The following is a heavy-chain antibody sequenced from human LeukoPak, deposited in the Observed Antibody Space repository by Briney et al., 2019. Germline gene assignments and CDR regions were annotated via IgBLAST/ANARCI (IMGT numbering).Heavy chain of an antibody. CDR1: GFTFDDYA. Sequence: GRSLRLSCAASGFTFDDYAMHWVRQAPGKGLEWVSGISWNSGSIGYGDSVKGRFTISRDNAKNSLYLQMSSLRAEDTALYYCAKDGKKRDYYGVDVWGQGTTVTVSS. CDR3: AKDGKKRDYYGVDV. CDR2: ISWNSGSI. J-gene: IGHJ6*02. V-gene: IGHV3-9*01.